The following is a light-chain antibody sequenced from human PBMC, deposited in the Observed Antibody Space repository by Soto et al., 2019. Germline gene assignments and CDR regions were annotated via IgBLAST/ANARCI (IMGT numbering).Light chain of an antibody. V-gene: IGLV2-11*01. Sequence: QSALTQPRSVSGSPGQSVTISCTGTNSDIGGYNYVSWYQQHPGKAPKAMIYDVSRRPSVVPDRFSGSKSGNTASLTISGLQAEDEADYYCCSYAGRYNFWVFGGGTKLTVL. CDR3: CSYAGRYNFWV. CDR1: NSDIGGYNY. CDR2: DVS. J-gene: IGLJ3*02.